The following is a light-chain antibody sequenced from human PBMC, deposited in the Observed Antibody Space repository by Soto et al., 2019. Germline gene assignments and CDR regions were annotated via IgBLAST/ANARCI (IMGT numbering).Light chain of an antibody. CDR3: QQYYSYPRT. CDR2: AAS. CDR1: QGISSN. V-gene: IGKV1-8*01. Sequence: AIRMTQSPSSFSASPGDRVTITCRASQGISSNLAWYQQKPGKAPKLLIYAASTMQTGVPSRFSGSGSGTAFTLPISCLQSEDFATYYCQQYYSYPRTFGQGTKVEIK. J-gene: IGKJ1*01.